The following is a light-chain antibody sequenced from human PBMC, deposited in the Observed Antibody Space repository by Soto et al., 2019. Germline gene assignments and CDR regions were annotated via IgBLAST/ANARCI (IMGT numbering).Light chain of an antibody. CDR1: SGINVAMYR. CDR2: YKSDSDK. V-gene: IGLV5-45*03. CDR3: LMGHSSAGV. J-gene: IGLJ3*02. Sequence: QAVVTQPSSLSASPGASARRPCTLRSGINVAMYRIYWFQQKPVSPPQYLMSYKSDSDKHQGSEVHSRFSGSNDSSANEGILLISGHQSEDEDDYYCLMGHSSAGVFGGGTKVTAL.